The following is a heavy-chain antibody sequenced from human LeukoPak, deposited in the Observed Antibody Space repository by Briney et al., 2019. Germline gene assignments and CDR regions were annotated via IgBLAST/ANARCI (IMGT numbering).Heavy chain of an antibody. J-gene: IGHJ4*02. CDR2: NRGSGSTI. V-gene: IGHV3-48*03. CDR3: ARGSLHSAYGFDY. D-gene: IGHD5-12*01. CDR1: GFTFSSYE. Sequence: GGSLRLSCAASGFTFSSYEMNWVRQAPGKGLEWVSHNRGSGSTIYYAGSVKGRFTIARDNAKNSVYLQMNSLRDEDTDVYYCARGSLHSAYGFDYWGQGTLVTVSS.